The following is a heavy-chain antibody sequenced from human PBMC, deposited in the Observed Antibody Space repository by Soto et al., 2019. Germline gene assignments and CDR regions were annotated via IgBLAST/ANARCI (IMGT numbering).Heavy chain of an antibody. D-gene: IGHD7-27*01. Sequence: QVQLVQSGAEVKKPGASVKVSCKASGYTFTSYDINWVRQATGQGLEWMGWMNPNSGNTGYAQKFQGRVTMTRNTGRSTAYMELIRLRSEHTAVDYCARRLSLGYWFDPWGQETLVTVS. J-gene: IGHJ5*02. CDR1: GYTFTSYD. CDR2: MNPNSGNT. CDR3: ARRLSLGYWFDP. V-gene: IGHV1-8*01.